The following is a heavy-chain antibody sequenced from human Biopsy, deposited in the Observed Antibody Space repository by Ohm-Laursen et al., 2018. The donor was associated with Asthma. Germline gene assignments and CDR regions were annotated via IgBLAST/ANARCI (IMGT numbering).Heavy chain of an antibody. CDR1: GFTFSSYA. Sequence: SLRLSCAASGFTFSSYAMHRVRQAPGKGLEWVAVISYDGSNKYYADSVKGRFTISRDNSKNTLYLQMNSLRAEDTAVYYCARDKPSHIDYYYGMDVWGQGTTVTVSS. V-gene: IGHV3-30-3*01. CDR2: ISYDGSNK. J-gene: IGHJ6*02. CDR3: ARDKPSHIDYYYGMDV.